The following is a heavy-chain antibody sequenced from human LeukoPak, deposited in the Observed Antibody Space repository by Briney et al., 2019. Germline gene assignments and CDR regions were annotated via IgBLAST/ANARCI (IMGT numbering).Heavy chain of an antibody. J-gene: IGHJ4*02. Sequence: GESLRISCKSSGYTFTSFWIGWVRQMPGKGLECLGIIYPGDSDTRYSPSFQGQVTISADKSIGTAYLHWSSLKASDTAMYYCARQSLRGVSYFAFWGQGTLVTVSS. D-gene: IGHD3-10*01. CDR3: ARQSLRGVSYFAF. CDR2: IYPGDSDT. CDR1: GYTFTSFW. V-gene: IGHV5-51*01.